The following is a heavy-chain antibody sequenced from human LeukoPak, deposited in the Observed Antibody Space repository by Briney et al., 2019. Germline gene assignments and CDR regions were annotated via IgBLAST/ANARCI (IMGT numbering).Heavy chain of an antibody. CDR3: ARRGSIFEDSEWRTAFDI. J-gene: IGHJ3*02. Sequence: PSETLSLTCAVYGGSFSDYYWSWIRQPPGKGLEWIGEISHSGSTNYNPSLKSRVTISVDTSKNQFSLKLSSVTAADTAFYYCARRGSIFEDSEWRTAFDIWGQGTMVIVSS. V-gene: IGHV4-34*01. CDR2: ISHSGST. CDR1: GGSFSDYY. D-gene: IGHD3-9*01.